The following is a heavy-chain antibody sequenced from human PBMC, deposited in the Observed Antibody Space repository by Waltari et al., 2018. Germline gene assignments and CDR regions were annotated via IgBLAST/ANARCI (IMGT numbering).Heavy chain of an antibody. Sequence: QVQLQESGPGLVKPSETLSLTCTVSGGSISSYYWSWIRQPPGKGLGWVWTIDYSGRTNYNPSLKSRVTISVDTSRTQFSLKLSSVTAADTAVYYCARAMEAEWGFDYWGQGTLVTVSS. D-gene: IGHD1-26*01. CDR2: IDYSGRT. CDR3: ARAMEAEWGFDY. CDR1: GGSISSYY. V-gene: IGHV4-59*01. J-gene: IGHJ4*02.